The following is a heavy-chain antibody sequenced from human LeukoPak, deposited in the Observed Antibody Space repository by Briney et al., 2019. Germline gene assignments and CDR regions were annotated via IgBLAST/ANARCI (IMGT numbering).Heavy chain of an antibody. V-gene: IGHV4-39*01. D-gene: IGHD6-13*01. CDR1: GGSISSSSYY. J-gene: IGHJ4*02. CDR3: ATIEYGSSWSAPYYFDY. CDR2: IYYSGST. Sequence: SETLSLTCTVSGGSISSSSYYWGWIRQPPGKGLEWIGSIYYSGSTYYNPSLKSRVTISVDTSKNQFSLKLSSVTAADTAVYYCATIEYGSSWSAPYYFDYWGQGTLVTVSS.